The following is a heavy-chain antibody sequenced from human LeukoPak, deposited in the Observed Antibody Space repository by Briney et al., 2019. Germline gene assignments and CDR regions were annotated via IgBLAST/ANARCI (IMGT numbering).Heavy chain of an antibody. CDR1: SLSGNY. V-gene: IGHV4-34*01. Sequence: SETLSLTCGSLSGNYWSWIRQPPGKGLEWIGQIHQSGNAIYNPSLRSRVTISVDTSKNQFSLELTSVTAADTAVYYCARHGGHYFDHWGQGTLVTVSS. J-gene: IGHJ4*02. D-gene: IGHD3-16*01. CDR2: IHQSGNA. CDR3: ARHGGHYFDH.